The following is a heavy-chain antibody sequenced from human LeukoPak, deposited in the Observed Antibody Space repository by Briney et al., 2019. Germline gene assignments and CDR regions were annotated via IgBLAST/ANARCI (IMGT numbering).Heavy chain of an antibody. Sequence: GGSLILSCAVSGFTFDDYAMRWVRQGPGKGLEWVSGISWNSGSIDYADSVKGRFTISRDNAKNSLHLQMNSLRAEDTALYYCAKDMAATIPLYGMDVWGQGTTVTVSS. CDR3: AKDMAATIPLYGMDV. V-gene: IGHV3-9*01. J-gene: IGHJ6*02. CDR1: GFTFDDYA. D-gene: IGHD5-12*01. CDR2: ISWNSGSI.